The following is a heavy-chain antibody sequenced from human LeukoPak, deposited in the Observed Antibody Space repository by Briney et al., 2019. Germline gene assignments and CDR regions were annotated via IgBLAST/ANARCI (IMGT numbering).Heavy chain of an antibody. V-gene: IGHV1-69*05. CDR3: ARGASDILTGYYPFDY. J-gene: IGHJ4*02. Sequence: GSSVKVSCKASGGTFSSYAISWVRQAPGQGLEWMGGINPIFGTANYAQKFQGRVTITTDESTSTAYMELSSLRSEDTAVYYCARGASDILTGYYPFDYWGQGTLVTVSS. CDR2: INPIFGTA. CDR1: GGTFSSYA. D-gene: IGHD3-9*01.